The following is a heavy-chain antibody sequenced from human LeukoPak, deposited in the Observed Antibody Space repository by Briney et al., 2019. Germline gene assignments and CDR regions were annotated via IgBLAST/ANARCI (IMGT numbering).Heavy chain of an antibody. CDR2: IYSGGST. V-gene: IGHV3-53*01. CDR1: GFTVSSNY. Sequence: PGGSLRLSCAASGFTVSSNYMSWVRLAPGKGLEWVSVIYSGGSTYYADSVKGRFTISRDNSKNTLYLQMNSLRTEDTAVYYCARFMYYYGSGSYYYFDYWGQGTLVTVSS. D-gene: IGHD3-10*01. J-gene: IGHJ4*02. CDR3: ARFMYYYGSGSYYYFDY.